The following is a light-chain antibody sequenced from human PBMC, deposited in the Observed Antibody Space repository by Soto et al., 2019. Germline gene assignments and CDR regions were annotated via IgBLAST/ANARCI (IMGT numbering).Light chain of an antibody. V-gene: IGLV2-8*01. CDR3: CSFGGGNKVL. J-gene: IGLJ3*02. CDR2: EVS. CDR1: SSDVGGYNF. Sequence: QSALTQPPSASGSPGQSVTISCTGTSSDVGGYNFVSWYQQHPGKVPKPMIYEVSKWPSGVPDRFSGSKSGNTASLTVSGLQAEYEADYYCCSFGGGNKVLFGGGTKLTVL.